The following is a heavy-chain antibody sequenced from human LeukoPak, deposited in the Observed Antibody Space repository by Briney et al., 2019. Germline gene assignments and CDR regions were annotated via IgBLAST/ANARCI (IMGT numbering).Heavy chain of an antibody. D-gene: IGHD3-9*01. V-gene: IGHV4-4*07. Sequence: SETLSLTCTISGGSISSYYWTWIRQPAGKGLEWIGRMYTSGTTNYNSSLTSRVTISGDTSNNQFSLKMSSLTAADTAVYYCARENYNILTAYDYWGQGILVTVSS. CDR3: ARENYNILTAYDY. CDR1: GGSISSYY. CDR2: MYTSGTT. J-gene: IGHJ4*02.